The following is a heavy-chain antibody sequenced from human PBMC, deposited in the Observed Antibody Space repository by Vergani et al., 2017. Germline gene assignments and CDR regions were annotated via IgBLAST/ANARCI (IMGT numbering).Heavy chain of an antibody. CDR2: INHSGST. CDR1: GGSFSGYY. J-gene: IGHJ4*02. D-gene: IGHD5-24*01. V-gene: IGHV4-34*01. CDR3: ARVPRWLQLRYFDY. Sequence: QVQLQQWGAGLLKPSETLSLTCAVYGGSFSGYYWSWIRQPPGKGLECIGEINHSGSTNYNPSLKSRVTISVDTSKNQFSLKLSSVTAADTAVYYCARVPRWLQLRYFDYWGQGTLVTVSS.